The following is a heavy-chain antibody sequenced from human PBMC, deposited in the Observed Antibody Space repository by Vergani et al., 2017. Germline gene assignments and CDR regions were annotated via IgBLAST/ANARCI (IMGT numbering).Heavy chain of an antibody. J-gene: IGHJ5*02. V-gene: IGHV1-69*01. CDR2: IIPIFGTA. CDR1: GGTFSSYA. D-gene: IGHD3-22*01. Sequence: QVQLVQSGAEVKKPGSSVKVSCKASGGTFSSYAISWVRQAPGQGLEWMGGIIPIFGTANYAQKFQGRVTITADESTSTAYMELSSLRSEDTAVYYCARSYSSGYSNIQNWFDPWGQGTLVTVCS. CDR3: ARSYSSGYSNIQNWFDP.